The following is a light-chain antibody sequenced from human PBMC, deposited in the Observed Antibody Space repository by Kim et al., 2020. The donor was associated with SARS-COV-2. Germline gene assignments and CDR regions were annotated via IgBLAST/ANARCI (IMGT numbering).Light chain of an antibody. J-gene: IGKJ3*01. V-gene: IGKV3-15*01. CDR3: QEYNNWPFT. CDR2: GAS. CDR1: QSVSNN. Sequence: VSPGERATLSCRASQSVSNNLAWYQQKPGQAPRLLIYGASTRATSIPARFSGSGSGTEFTLTISSLHSEDFAVYYCQEYNNWPFTFGPGTKVDIK.